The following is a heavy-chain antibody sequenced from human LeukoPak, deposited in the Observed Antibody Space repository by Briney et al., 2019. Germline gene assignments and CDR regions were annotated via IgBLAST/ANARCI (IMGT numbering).Heavy chain of an antibody. CDR3: ARDPLPAATPFDY. J-gene: IGHJ4*02. D-gene: IGHD2-2*01. CDR1: GGSFSGYY. Sequence: SETLSLTCAVYGGSFSGYYWSWIRQPPGKGLEWIGEINHSGSTNYNPSLKSRVTISVNTSKNQFSLKLSSVTAADTAVYYCARDPLPAATPFDYWGQGTLVTVSS. CDR2: INHSGST. V-gene: IGHV4-34*01.